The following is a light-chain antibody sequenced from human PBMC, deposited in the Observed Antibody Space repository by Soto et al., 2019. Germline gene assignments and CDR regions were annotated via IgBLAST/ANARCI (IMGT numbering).Light chain of an antibody. CDR3: HSYDSSLCGLYV. CDR2: GNS. J-gene: IGLJ1*01. Sequence: QSVLTQPPSVSGAPGQRVTISCTGSSSNIGAGYDVHWYQQLPGTAPKLLIYGNSNRPSAVHDRFSSSKSGTSASLAITRLQAEDDAGYYLHSYDSSLCGLYVFGTGTKLTVL. CDR1: SSNIGAGYD. V-gene: IGLV1-40*01.